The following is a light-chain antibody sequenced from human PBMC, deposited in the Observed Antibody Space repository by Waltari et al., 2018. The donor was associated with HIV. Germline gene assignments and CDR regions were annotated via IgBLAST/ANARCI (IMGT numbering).Light chain of an antibody. CDR1: TGRVLPTPF. Sequence: QAVVTQESSLSVLQCGSVTFTCSSFTGRVLPTPFPYWFKQKPGQAPRTLINDGDKRQPWTPGRFAGSIAEGKAALTLTGAQPEDEATYHCLLSFHTVRVFGGGT. J-gene: IGLJ3*02. V-gene: IGLV7-46*01. CDR2: DGD. CDR3: LLSFHTVRV.